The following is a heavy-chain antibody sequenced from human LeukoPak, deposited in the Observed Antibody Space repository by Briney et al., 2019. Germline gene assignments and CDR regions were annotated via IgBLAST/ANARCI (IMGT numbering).Heavy chain of an antibody. CDR2: IGGLGSST. CDR3: AKDIHTIDALDI. J-gene: IGHJ3*02. Sequence: GGSLRLSCAASGFTFSSHAMAWVRQAPGKGLEWVSAIGGLGSSTYYGDSVKGRFTISRDISNNTLYLQMKSLRAEDTAVYYCAKDIHTIDALDIWGQGTMVTVSS. CDR1: GFTFSSHA. V-gene: IGHV3-23*01. D-gene: IGHD3-3*01.